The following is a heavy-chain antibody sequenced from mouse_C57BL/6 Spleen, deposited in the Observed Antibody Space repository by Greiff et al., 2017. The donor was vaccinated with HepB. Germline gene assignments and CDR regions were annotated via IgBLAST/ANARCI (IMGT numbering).Heavy chain of an antibody. Sequence: QVQLQQPGAELVMPGASVKLSCKASGYTFTSYWMHWVKQRPGQGLEWIGEIDPSDSHTNYNQKFKGKSTLTVDKSSSTAYMQLSSLTSEDSAVYYCARSGIYYDYDNWGQGTTLTVSS. J-gene: IGHJ2*01. V-gene: IGHV1-69*01. CDR2: IDPSDSHT. D-gene: IGHD2-4*01. CDR1: GYTFTSYW. CDR3: ARSGIYYDYDN.